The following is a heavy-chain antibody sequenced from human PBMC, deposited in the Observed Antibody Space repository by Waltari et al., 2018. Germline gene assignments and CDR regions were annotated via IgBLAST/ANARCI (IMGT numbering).Heavy chain of an antibody. D-gene: IGHD6-6*01. CDR2: INPNSGGT. CDR1: GYTFTGYY. CDR3: ARDRKSQLVRGWYYYYGMDV. V-gene: IGHV1-2*02. Sequence: QVQLVQSGAEVKKPGASVKVSCKASGYTFTGYYMHWVRQAPGQGLEWMGWINPNSGGTNYAQKFQGRVTMTRDTSISTAYMELSRLRSDDTAVYYCARDRKSQLVRGWYYYYGMDVWGQGTTVTVSS. J-gene: IGHJ6*02.